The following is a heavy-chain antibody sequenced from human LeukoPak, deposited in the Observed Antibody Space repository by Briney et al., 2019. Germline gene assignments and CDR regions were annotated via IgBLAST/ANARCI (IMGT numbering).Heavy chain of an antibody. J-gene: IGHJ3*02. CDR3: ARVGRSWYWTVFDAFDI. Sequence: GGFLGLSCAASGFTFSSYEMNWVRQAPGKGLEWVSYISSSGSTIYYADSVKGRFTISRDNAKNSLYLQMNSLRAEDTGVYYCARVGRSWYWTVFDAFDIWGQGTMVTVCS. CDR2: ISSSGSTI. CDR1: GFTFSSYE. V-gene: IGHV3-48*03. D-gene: IGHD6-13*01.